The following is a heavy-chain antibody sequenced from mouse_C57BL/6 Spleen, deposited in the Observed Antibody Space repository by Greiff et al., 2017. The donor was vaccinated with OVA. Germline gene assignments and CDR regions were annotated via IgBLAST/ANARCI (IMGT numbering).Heavy chain of an antibody. CDR1: GYTFTSYW. Sequence: VQLQQPGAELVRPGTSVKLSCKASGYTFTSYWMHWVKQRPGQGLEWIGVIDPSDSYTNYNQKFKGKATLTVDTSSSTAYMQLSSLTSEDSAVYYCARGDLYGSSRYFDVWGTGTTVTVSS. V-gene: IGHV1-59*01. D-gene: IGHD1-1*01. CDR2: IDPSDSYT. J-gene: IGHJ1*03. CDR3: ARGDLYGSSRYFDV.